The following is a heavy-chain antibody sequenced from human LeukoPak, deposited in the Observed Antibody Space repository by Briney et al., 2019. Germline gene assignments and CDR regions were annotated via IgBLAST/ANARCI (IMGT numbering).Heavy chain of an antibody. D-gene: IGHD1-7*01. CDR3: AKGTGTTFRFRTYSYFYHMDV. CDR2: ITGSDDNT. V-gene: IGHV3-23*01. Sequence: GGSLRPSCAASGFTFSSYAMNWVRQAPGKGLEWVSSITGSDDNTYYADSVKGRFTISRDNSKNTLYLQMNSLRAEDTAVYYCAKGTGTTFRFRTYSYFYHMDVWGKGTTVTVSS. CDR1: GFTFSSYA. J-gene: IGHJ6*03.